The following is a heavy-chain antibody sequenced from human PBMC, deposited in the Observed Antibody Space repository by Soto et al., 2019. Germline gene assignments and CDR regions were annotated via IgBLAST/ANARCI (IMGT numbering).Heavy chain of an antibody. CDR3: ARDASGSNYYYYGMDV. CDR1: GGSISSYY. J-gene: IGHJ6*02. CDR2: IYYSGST. Sequence: PSETLSLTCTVSGGSISSYYWSWIRQPPGKGLEWIGYIYYSGSTNYNPSLKSRVTISVDTSKNQFSLKLSSVTAADTAVYYCARDASGSNYYYYGMDVWGQGTTVTVSS. D-gene: IGHD6-13*01. V-gene: IGHV4-59*01.